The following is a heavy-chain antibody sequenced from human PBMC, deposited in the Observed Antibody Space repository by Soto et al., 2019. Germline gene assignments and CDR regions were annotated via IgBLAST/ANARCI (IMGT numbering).Heavy chain of an antibody. CDR1: GGSISSSNW. D-gene: IGHD6-19*01. J-gene: IGHJ5*01. CDR3: SFHSSGWYNCFDF. Sequence: SETLSLTCAVSGGSISSSNWWSWVRQPPGKGLEWIGEIYHSGSTNYNPSLKSRVTISVDKSKIQFSLKLISVTAADTAVYFCSFHSSGWYNCFDFCGQGTLVTVSS. CDR2: IYHSGST. V-gene: IGHV4-4*02.